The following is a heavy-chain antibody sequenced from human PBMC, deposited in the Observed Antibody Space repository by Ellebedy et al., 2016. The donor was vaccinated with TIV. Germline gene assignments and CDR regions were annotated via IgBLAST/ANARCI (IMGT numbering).Heavy chain of an antibody. Sequence: SGPTLVKPKETLTLTCTVSGFSLTNIIMGVSWIRQPPGKALEWLAHIFSNDERSYDSSLKSRLTISKDTSKGQVVLTMTNMDPVDTATYYCARAVKFCGGGCTFKFDSWGQGALVTVSS. CDR3: ARAVKFCGGGCTFKFDS. D-gene: IGHD2-21*02. CDR2: IFSNDER. V-gene: IGHV2-26*01. J-gene: IGHJ4*02. CDR1: GFSLTNIIMG.